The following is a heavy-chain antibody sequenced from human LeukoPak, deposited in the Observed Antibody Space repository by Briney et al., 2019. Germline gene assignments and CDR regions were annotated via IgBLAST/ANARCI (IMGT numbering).Heavy chain of an antibody. D-gene: IGHD4-17*01. CDR1: GYTFTGYY. CDR3: ARDYYGDYIADY. J-gene: IGHJ4*02. CDR2: INPNSGGT. Sequence: ASVKVSCKASGYTFTGYYMHCVRQAPGQGLEWMGWINPNSGGTNYAQKFQGRVTMTRDTSISTAYMELSRLRSDDTAVYYCARDYYGDYIADYWGQGTLVTVSS. V-gene: IGHV1-2*02.